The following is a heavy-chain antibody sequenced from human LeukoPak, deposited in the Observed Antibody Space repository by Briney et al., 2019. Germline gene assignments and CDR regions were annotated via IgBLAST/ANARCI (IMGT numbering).Heavy chain of an antibody. CDR2: ISYDGSNK. V-gene: IGHV3-30-3*01. Sequence: GRSLRLSCAASGFTFSSYAMHWVRQAPGKGLEWVAVISYDGSNKYYADSVKGRFTISRDNSKNTLYLQMNSLRAEDTAVYYCARDVDSSGWSDFDYWGQGTLVTVSS. CDR1: GFTFSSYA. CDR3: ARDVDSSGWSDFDY. D-gene: IGHD6-19*01. J-gene: IGHJ4*02.